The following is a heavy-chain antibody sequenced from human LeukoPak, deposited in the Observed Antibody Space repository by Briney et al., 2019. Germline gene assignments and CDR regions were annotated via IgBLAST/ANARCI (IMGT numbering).Heavy chain of an antibody. CDR3: AKAPVTTCRGAYCYPFDY. CDR2: IHYDGSNN. CDR1: GFTFSSYG. J-gene: IGHJ4*02. Sequence: PGGSLRLSCAASGFTFSSYGMHWVRQAPGKGLESVAFIHYDGSNNYYADSVKGRFTISRDSSKNTLFLQMNRLRPEDAAVYYCAKAPVTTCRGAYCYPFDYWGQGTLVTVSS. D-gene: IGHD2-21*01. V-gene: IGHV3-30*02.